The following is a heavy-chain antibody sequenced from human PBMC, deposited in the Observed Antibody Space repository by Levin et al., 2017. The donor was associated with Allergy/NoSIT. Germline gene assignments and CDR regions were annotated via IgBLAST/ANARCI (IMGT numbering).Heavy chain of an antibody. J-gene: IGHJ4*02. D-gene: IGHD6-13*01. Sequence: SETLSLTCTVSGGSISSSSYYWGWIRQPPGKGLEWIGSIYYSGSTYYNPSLKSRVTISVDTSKNQFSLKLSSVTAADTAVYYCASGAAAGTSFDYWGQGTLVTVSS. CDR2: IYYSGST. CDR1: GGSISSSSYY. V-gene: IGHV4-39*01. CDR3: ASGAAAGTSFDY.